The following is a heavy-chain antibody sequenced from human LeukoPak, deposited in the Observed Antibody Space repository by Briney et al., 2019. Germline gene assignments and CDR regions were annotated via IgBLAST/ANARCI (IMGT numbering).Heavy chain of an antibody. Sequence: SETLSLTCTVSGGSISSYYWSWIRQPPGKGLEWIGYIYYSGSTNYNPSLKSRVTISVDTSKNQFSLKLSSVTAADTAVYYCARDRGSSSWYDYYYGMDVWGQGTTVTVSS. V-gene: IGHV4-59*01. J-gene: IGHJ6*02. CDR2: IYYSGST. CDR1: GGSISSYY. D-gene: IGHD6-13*01. CDR3: ARDRGSSSWYDYYYGMDV.